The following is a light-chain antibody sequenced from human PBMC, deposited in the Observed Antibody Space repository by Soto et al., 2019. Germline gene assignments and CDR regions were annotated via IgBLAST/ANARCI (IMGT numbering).Light chain of an antibody. J-gene: IGKJ1*01. CDR1: QSVSSNY. CDR2: GAS. Sequence: EIVLTQSPGTLSLSPGERATLSCRASQSVSSNYLAWYQQKPVQTPRLLIYGASSRATGIPDRFSGSGSGTDFTLTISRLEPEDFAVFYCQQYGSSPWTFGQGTKVEIK. CDR3: QQYGSSPWT. V-gene: IGKV3-20*01.